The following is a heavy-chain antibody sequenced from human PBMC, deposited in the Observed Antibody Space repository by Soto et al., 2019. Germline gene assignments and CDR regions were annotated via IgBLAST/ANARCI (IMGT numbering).Heavy chain of an antibody. CDR2: VSYDGSNQ. V-gene: IGHV3-30*18. CDR3: AKDLGVQQWVYYALDD. J-gene: IGHJ6*02. CDR1: GFTFSSHA. Sequence: QVQVVESGGGVVQPGRSLRLSCAASGFTFSSHAMHWVRQAPGKGLEWVAVVSYDGSNQYYADSVKGRFTISRDNSKNTLYLQMSSLRAEDTALYYCAKDLGVQQWVYYALDDWGQGTAVTVSS. D-gene: IGHD6-19*01.